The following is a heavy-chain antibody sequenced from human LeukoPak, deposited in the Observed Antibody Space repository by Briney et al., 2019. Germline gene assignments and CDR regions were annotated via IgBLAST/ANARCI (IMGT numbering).Heavy chain of an antibody. CDR3: ARVPLIWFGELCYFDY. Sequence: ASVKVSCKASGYTFTIYGISWVPQAPGQGLEWMGWISAYNGNTNYAQKLQGRVTMTTDTSTSTAYMELRSLRSDDTAVYYCARVPLIWFGELCYFDYWGQGTLVTVSS. V-gene: IGHV1-18*01. D-gene: IGHD3-10*01. J-gene: IGHJ4*02. CDR1: GYTFTIYG. CDR2: ISAYNGNT.